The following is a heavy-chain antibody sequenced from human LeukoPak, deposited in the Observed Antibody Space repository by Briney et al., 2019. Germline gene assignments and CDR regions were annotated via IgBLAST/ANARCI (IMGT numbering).Heavy chain of an antibody. CDR3: ARGLRFYYGSGSYGY. CDR1: GGSFSGYY. J-gene: IGHJ4*02. D-gene: IGHD3-10*01. V-gene: IGHV4-34*01. CDR2: INHSGST. Sequence: TSETLSLTCAVYGGSFSGYYWSWIRQPPGKGLEWIGEINHSGSTNYNPSLKSRVTISVNTSKNQFSLKLSSVTAADTAVYYCARGLRFYYGSGSYGYWGQGTLVTVSS.